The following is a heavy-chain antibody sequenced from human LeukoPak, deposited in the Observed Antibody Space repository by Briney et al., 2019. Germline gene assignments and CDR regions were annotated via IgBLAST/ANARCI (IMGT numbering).Heavy chain of an antibody. V-gene: IGHV3-7*01. CDR1: GFTFSDFW. D-gene: IGHD2-8*01. J-gene: IGHJ4*02. CDR2: IKQDGSET. CDR3: ARLMFLWPPIYFDY. Sequence: EGSLRLSCAGSGFTFSDFWMTWVRQTPGKGLEWVANIKQDGSETFYVDSVKGRFTISRDNARNSVYLQMNSLRAEDTAVYYCARLMFLWPPIYFDYWGQGTLVTVSS.